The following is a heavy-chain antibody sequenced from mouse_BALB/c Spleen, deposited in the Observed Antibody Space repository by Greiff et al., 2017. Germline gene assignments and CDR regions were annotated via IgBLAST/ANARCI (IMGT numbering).Heavy chain of an antibody. CDR1: GFTFSSYT. CDR3: TRDGYYGYGSYYFDY. J-gene: IGHJ2*01. CDR2: ISSGGSYT. Sequence: EVKLVESGGGLVKPGGSLKLSCAASGFTFSSYTMSWVRQTPEKRLEWVATISSGGSYTYYPDSVKGRFTISRDNAKNTLYLQMSSLKSEDTAMYYCTRDGYYGYGSYYFDYWGQGTTLTVSS. D-gene: IGHD1-2*01. V-gene: IGHV5-6-4*01.